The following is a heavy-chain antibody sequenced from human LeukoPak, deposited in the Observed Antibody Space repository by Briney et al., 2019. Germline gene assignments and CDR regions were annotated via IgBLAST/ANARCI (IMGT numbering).Heavy chain of an antibody. CDR2: ISNSGGNT. Sequence: PGGSLRLSCAASGFTFSSYAMNWVRQAPGKGLEWVSGISNSGGNTHYADSVKGRFTISRDNSKNTLYLQMNSLRAEDTAVYYCAKGGYYDILTGYNDWGQGTLVTVSS. D-gene: IGHD3-9*01. V-gene: IGHV3-23*01. CDR1: GFTFSSYA. J-gene: IGHJ4*02. CDR3: AKGGYYDILTGYND.